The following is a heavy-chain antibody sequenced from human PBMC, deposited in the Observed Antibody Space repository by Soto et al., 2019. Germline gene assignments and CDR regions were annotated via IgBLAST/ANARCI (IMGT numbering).Heavy chain of an antibody. CDR1: GGSISSGGYY. CDR3: AKDSAPLNAGYYFDY. D-gene: IGHD3-10*01. CDR2: IYYSGST. Sequence: SETLSLTCTVSGGSISSGGYYWSWIRQHPGKGLEWIGYIYYSGSTYYNPSLKSRVTISVDTSKNQFSLRAEDTAVYYCAKDSAPLNAGYYFDYWGQGTLVTVSS. J-gene: IGHJ4*02. V-gene: IGHV4-31*03.